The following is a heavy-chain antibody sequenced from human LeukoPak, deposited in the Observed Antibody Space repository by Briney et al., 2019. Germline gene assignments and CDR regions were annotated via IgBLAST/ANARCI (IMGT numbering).Heavy chain of an antibody. CDR1: GGSFSGYY. CDR2: INYSGST. J-gene: IGHJ4*02. CDR3: ARAPPFDY. Sequence: SETLPLTCAVYGGSFSGYYWSWIRQPPAKGVEWIGEINYSGSTNYNPSLKSRVTISVDTSKNQFSLKLSSVTAADTAVYYCARAPPFDYWGQGTLVTVSS. V-gene: IGHV4-34*01.